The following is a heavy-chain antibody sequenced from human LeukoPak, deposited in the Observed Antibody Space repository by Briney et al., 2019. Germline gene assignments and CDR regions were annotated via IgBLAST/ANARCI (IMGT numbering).Heavy chain of an antibody. CDR2: IYTSGST. Sequence: ASETLSLTCTVSGGSISSYYWSWIRQPAGKGLEWIGRIYTSGSTNYNPSLKSRVTMSVDTSKNQFSLKLSSVTAADTAVYYCASSIAAAGTEETLDYWGQGTLVTVSS. D-gene: IGHD6-13*01. V-gene: IGHV4-4*07. CDR3: ASSIAAAGTEETLDY. J-gene: IGHJ4*02. CDR1: GGSISSYY.